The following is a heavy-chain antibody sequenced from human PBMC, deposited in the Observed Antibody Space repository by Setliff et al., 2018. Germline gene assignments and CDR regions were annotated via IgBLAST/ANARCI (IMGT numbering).Heavy chain of an antibody. CDR3: ARDGGEY. V-gene: IGHV3-7*01. D-gene: IGHD3-16*01. J-gene: IGHJ4*02. Sequence: RLSCAASGFTFSRYWMSWVRQAPGKGLEWVANIKQDGSEKYYVDSVKGRFTISRDNAKNSLYLQMNSLRAEDTAVYCCARDGGEYWGQGTLVTVSS. CDR1: GFTFSRYW. CDR2: IKQDGSEK.